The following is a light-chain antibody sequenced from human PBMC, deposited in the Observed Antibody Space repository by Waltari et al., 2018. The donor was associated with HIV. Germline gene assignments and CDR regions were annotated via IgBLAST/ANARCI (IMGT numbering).Light chain of an antibody. J-gene: IGKJ1*01. V-gene: IGKV1-39*01. CDR1: QSISNY. Sequence: DIQMTQSPSSLSASVGDRVTITCRASQSISNYLNWNQQKPGKAPNLLIYAAVNLQSGVPSRFSGSGSGTDFTLTISSLQPEDFATYSCQQSYSTPWTFGQGTKVEIK. CDR2: AAV. CDR3: QQSYSTPWT.